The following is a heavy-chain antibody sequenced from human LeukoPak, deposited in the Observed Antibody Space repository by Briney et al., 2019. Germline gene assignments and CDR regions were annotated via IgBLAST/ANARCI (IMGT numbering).Heavy chain of an antibody. D-gene: IGHD1-1*01. J-gene: IGHJ4*02. V-gene: IGHV1-69*13. CDR1: GGTFSSYA. CDR3: ARDLISTTGTFDY. CDR2: IIPIFGTA. Sequence: ASVKVSCKASGGTFSSYAISWVRQAPGQGLEWMGGIIPIFGTANYAQKFQGRITITADESTSTAYMELSSLRSEDTAVYYCARDLISTTGTFDYWGQGTLVTVSS.